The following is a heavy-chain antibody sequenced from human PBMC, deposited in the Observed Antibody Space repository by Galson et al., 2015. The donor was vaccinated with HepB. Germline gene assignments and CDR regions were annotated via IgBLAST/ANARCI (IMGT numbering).Heavy chain of an antibody. CDR3: AREDIAAAGTGGWFDP. CDR2: INPNSGGT. V-gene: IGHV1-2*02. CDR1: GYTLTGYH. Sequence: SVKVSCKASGYTLTGYHMHWVRQAPGQGLEWMGWINPNSGGTNYAQKFQGRVTMTRDTSISTAYMELSRLRSDDTAVYYCAREDIAAAGTGGWFDPWGQGTLVTVSS. J-gene: IGHJ5*02. D-gene: IGHD6-13*01.